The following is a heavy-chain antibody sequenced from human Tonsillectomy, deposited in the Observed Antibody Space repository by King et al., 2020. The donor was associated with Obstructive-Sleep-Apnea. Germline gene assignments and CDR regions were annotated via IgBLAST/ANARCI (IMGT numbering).Heavy chain of an antibody. CDR1: GFTFSSYG. V-gene: IGHV3-30*18. CDR2: ISYDGSNK. CDR3: AKATMTSAYFDY. Sequence: VQLVESGGGVVQPGRSLRLSCAASGFTFSSYGMHWVRQAPGKGLEWVAVISYDGSNKYYADSVKGRFTISRDNSKNTLYLQMNSLRAEDTAVYYCAKATMTSAYFDYWGQGTLVTVSS. J-gene: IGHJ4*02. D-gene: IGHD3-22*01.